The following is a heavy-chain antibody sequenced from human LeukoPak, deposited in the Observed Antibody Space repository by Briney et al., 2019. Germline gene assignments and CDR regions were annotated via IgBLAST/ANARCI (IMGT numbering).Heavy chain of an antibody. V-gene: IGHV1-18*01. CDR3: ARDKREGLGDLYVWFAP. CDR2: ISAYNGNT. D-gene: IGHD3-16*01. J-gene: IGHJ5*02. CDR1: GYTFTSYG. Sequence: ASVKVSCKASGYTFTSYGISWVRQAPGQGLEWMGWISAYNGNTNYAQKLQGRVTMTTDTSTSTAYMELRSLRSDDTAVYYCARDKREGLGDLYVWFAPWGQGTLVTVSS.